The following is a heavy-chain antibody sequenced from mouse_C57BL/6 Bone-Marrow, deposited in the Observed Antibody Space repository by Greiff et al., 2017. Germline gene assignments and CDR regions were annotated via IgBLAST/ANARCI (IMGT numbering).Heavy chain of an antibody. J-gene: IGHJ1*03. V-gene: IGHV1-54*01. CDR2: INPGSGGT. CDR3: ARLGHWYFDV. CDR1: GYAFTNYL. Sequence: QVQLKQSGAELVRPGTSVKVSCKASGYAFTNYLIEWVKQRPGQGLEWIGVINPGSGGTNYNEKFKGKGTLTADKSSSTAYMQLSSLTSEDSAVYFCARLGHWYFDVWGTGTTVTVSS.